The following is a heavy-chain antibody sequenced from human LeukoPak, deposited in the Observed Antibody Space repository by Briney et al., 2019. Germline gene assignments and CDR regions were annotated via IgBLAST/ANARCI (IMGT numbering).Heavy chain of an antibody. D-gene: IGHD3-22*01. J-gene: IGHJ4*02. V-gene: IGHV3-20*04. CDR1: GFTFDDYG. CDR3: ARDAYDSAH. CDR2: INWNGDST. Sequence: GGSLRLSCAASGFTFDDYGMSWVRHAPGKGLGWVSGINWNGDSTAYAASVKGRFTISRDNAKHSLYLQMNSLRAEDTALYYCARDAYDSAHWGQGTLVTVSS.